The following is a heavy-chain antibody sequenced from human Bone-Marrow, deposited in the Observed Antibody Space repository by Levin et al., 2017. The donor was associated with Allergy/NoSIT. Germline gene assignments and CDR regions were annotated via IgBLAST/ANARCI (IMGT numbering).Heavy chain of an antibody. V-gene: IGHV3-43*01. J-gene: IGHJ3*02. CDR2: ISWDGGNT. CDR1: GFSFDEYS. Sequence: GESLKISCAASGFSFDEYSMHWVRQAPGKGLEWVSLISWDGGNTYYADSVKGRFTISRDNSKNCLYLQMNSLVPDDSALYYCVKDMGAGAFDIWGQGTMVTVSS. D-gene: IGHD1-26*01. CDR3: VKDMGAGAFDI.